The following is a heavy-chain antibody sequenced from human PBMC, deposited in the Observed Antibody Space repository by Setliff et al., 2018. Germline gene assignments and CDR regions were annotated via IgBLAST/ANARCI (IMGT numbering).Heavy chain of an antibody. CDR1: GVSINSLNW. CDR3: ARDRSYYDSSGYYDYAFDI. D-gene: IGHD3-22*01. CDR2: IYHDGPS. V-gene: IGHV4-4*02. Sequence: SETLSLTCAVSGVSINSLNWWTWVRQSPGKGLEWIGYIYHDGPSVHYNPSLKSLVTMSVDKSKNQFSLKLSSVTAADTAVYYCARDRSYYDSSGYYDYAFDIWGQGTMVTVSS. J-gene: IGHJ3*02.